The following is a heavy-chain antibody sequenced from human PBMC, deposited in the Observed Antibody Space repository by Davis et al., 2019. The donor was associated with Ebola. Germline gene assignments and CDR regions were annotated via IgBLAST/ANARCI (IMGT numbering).Heavy chain of an antibody. V-gene: IGHV3-7*01. CDR3: ARGYCSGGSCYYGAYYYYGMDV. CDR1: GFTFSTYW. J-gene: IGHJ6*02. Sequence: PGGSLRLSCAASGFTFSTYWMSWVRQAPGKGPEWVANIKEDGSDKYYVDSVKGRFTISRENAKNSLYLQMNSLRAEDTAVYYCARGYCSGGSCYYGAYYYYGMDVGGQGTTVTVSS. CDR2: IKEDGSDK. D-gene: IGHD2-15*01.